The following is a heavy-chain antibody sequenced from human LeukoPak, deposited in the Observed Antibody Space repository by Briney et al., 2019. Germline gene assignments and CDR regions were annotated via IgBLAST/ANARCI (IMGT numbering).Heavy chain of an antibody. CDR2: ISSSGSTI. CDR3: ARVPPYSSSWYGMDV. D-gene: IGHD6-13*01. CDR1: GFTFSSYE. J-gene: IGHJ6*02. V-gene: IGHV3-48*03. Sequence: GGSLRLSCAASGFTFSSYEMNWVRQAPGKGLEWVSYISSSGSTIYYADFVKGRFTISRDSAKSSLYLQMGSLRAGDTAVYYCARVPPYSSSWYGMDVWGQGTTVTVSS.